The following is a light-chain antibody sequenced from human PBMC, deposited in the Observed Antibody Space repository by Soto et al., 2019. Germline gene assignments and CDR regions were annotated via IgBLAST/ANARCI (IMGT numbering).Light chain of an antibody. Sequence: QSVLTQPPSXSGXPGXRXTXXXFGSSSNIGSNTINWYQQLPGTAPKLLIYSDNQRPSGVPDRFSGSKSGTSASLAISGLQSEDEADYYCASWDDSLNGWVFGGGTKLTVL. V-gene: IGLV1-44*01. J-gene: IGLJ3*02. CDR1: SSNIGSNT. CDR2: SDN. CDR3: ASWDDSLNGWV.